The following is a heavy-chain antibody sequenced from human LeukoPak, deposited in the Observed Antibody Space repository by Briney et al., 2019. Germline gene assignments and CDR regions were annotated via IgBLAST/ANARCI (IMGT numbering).Heavy chain of an antibody. V-gene: IGHV4-59*01. J-gene: IGHJ5*02. CDR3: ARAGQMATRYDP. CDR1: GGSFSGYY. Sequence: SETLSLTCAVYGGSFSGYYWSWIRQPPGKGLEWIGYIYYRGSTNYNPSLKSRVTISVDTSKNQFSLKLSSVTAADTAVYYCARAGQMATRYDPWGQGTLVTVSS. CDR2: IYYRGST. D-gene: IGHD5-12*01.